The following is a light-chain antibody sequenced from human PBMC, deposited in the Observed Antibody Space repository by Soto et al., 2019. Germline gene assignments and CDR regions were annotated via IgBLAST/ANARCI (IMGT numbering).Light chain of an antibody. V-gene: IGKV3-11*01. CDR2: DAS. J-gene: IGKJ1*01. CDR3: QQRSNWPT. CDR1: QSVSSY. Sequence: EIVLTQSPATLSLSPGERATLSCRASQSVSSYLAWYQQKPGQAPRLLIYDASNRATGIPARFSGSGSGTNFTLTIGSLEPEDFAVYYCQQRSNWPTFGQGTKVNNK.